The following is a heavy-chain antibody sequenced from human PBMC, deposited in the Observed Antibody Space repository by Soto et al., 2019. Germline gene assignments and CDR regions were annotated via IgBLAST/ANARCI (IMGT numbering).Heavy chain of an antibody. Sequence: GASVKVSCKASGYTFTSYGISWVRQAPGQGLEWMGWMNPNSGNTGYAQKFQGRVTMTRNTSISTAYMELSSLRSEDTAVYYCARVGVQESGYDLLYYYYGMDVWGQGTTVTVSS. CDR1: GYTFTSYG. D-gene: IGHD5-12*01. CDR3: ARVGVQESGYDLLYYYYGMDV. J-gene: IGHJ6*02. CDR2: MNPNSGNT. V-gene: IGHV1-8*02.